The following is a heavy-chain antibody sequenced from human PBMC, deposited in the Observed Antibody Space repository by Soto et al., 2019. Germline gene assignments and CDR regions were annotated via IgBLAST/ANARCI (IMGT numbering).Heavy chain of an antibody. D-gene: IGHD2-21*02. Sequence: EVQLVESEGGLVQPGGSLRLSCEASGFIFTTSDMSWVRQAPGKGLEWISSITITGDTTHYADSVKGRFTISRDNSRNTVYLQMNSLEVDDPAVYYCAKGGGGDHGYWGQGTLVAVSS. CDR3: AKGGGGDHGY. V-gene: IGHV3-23*04. CDR1: GFIFTTSD. CDR2: ITITGDTT. J-gene: IGHJ4*02.